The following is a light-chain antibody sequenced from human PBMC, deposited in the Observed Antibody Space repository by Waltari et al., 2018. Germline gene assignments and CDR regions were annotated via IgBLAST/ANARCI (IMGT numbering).Light chain of an antibody. V-gene: IGKV4-1*01. J-gene: IGKJ1*01. Sequence: EIVMTQSHDSLAVSLGERATINCTSSQSVLQSKNNNYLGWYKQKPGQPPKLLIYLASARESGVPDRFSGSVSGTHFTLTISSVQAEDVAVYYCQQYCNAARTFGQGTKVEIK. CDR1: QSVLQSKNNNY. CDR2: LAS. CDR3: QQYCNAART.